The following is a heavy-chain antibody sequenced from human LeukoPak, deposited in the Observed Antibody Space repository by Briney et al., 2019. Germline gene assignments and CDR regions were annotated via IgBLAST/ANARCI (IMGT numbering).Heavy chain of an antibody. V-gene: IGHV1-69*04. CDR2: IIPILGIA. CDR1: GGTFSSYA. CDR3: ARHPEYSNYYFDY. Sequence: ASVKVSCKASGGTFSSYAISWVRQAPGQGLEWMGRIIPILGIANYAQKFQGRVTITADKSTSTAYMELSSLRSEDTAVYYCARHPEYSNYYFDYWGQGTLVTVSS. J-gene: IGHJ4*02. D-gene: IGHD6-6*01.